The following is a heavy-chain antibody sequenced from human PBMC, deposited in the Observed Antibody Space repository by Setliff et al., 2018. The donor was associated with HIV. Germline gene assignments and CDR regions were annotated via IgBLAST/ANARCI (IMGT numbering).Heavy chain of an antibody. Sequence: ASVKVSFKASGYTFTDFYIHWVRQAPGQGLEWIGRINPKSGAADYLKKFQGRVTMTTDTSTNTAHMELIRPRFDDTAVYYCARAHFLVAMTRNWFDPWGQGTLVTVSS. D-gene: IGHD5-12*01. CDR2: INPKSGAA. J-gene: IGHJ5*02. CDR1: GYTFTDFY. V-gene: IGHV1-2*06. CDR3: ARAHFLVAMTRNWFDP.